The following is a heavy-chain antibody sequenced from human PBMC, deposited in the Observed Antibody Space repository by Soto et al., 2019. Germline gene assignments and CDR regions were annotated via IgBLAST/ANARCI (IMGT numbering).Heavy chain of an antibody. Sequence: QVQLVASGGGVVQPGRSLSLSCAASGFTLSGHGLHWVRQAPGKGLEWVAVVTHDGTERHYPDSVKGRFTITRDISKSTFYLQMNSLRVEDTAMYYCAREKNSGYYRTVDYWGQGTLVTVSS. V-gene: IGHV3-30*03. CDR3: AREKNSGYYRTVDY. CDR2: VTHDGTER. D-gene: IGHD3-10*01. J-gene: IGHJ4*02. CDR1: GFTLSGHG.